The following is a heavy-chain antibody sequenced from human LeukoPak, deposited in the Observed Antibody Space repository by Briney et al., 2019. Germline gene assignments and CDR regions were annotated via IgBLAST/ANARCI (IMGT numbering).Heavy chain of an antibody. D-gene: IGHD3-22*01. CDR2: IYSGGGT. CDR1: GFIFSNYA. V-gene: IGHV3-66*01. CDR3: ARNYYDSSAYYYFDY. Sequence: GGSLRLSCAASGFIFSNYAMSWVRQAPGEGLEWVSLIYSGGGTYYADSVKGRFTISRDNSKNTLYLQMNSLRAEDTAVYYCARNYYDSSAYYYFDYWGQGTLVTVSS. J-gene: IGHJ4*02.